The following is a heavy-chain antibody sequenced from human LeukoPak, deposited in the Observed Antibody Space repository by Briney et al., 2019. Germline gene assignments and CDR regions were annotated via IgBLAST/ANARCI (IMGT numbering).Heavy chain of an antibody. CDR3: ARVPEVLWNDPGNWFHL. D-gene: IGHD1-1*01. CDR2: MNPKRGNT. CDR1: GYTFNKYD. Sequence: GSVKDSFKDSGYTFNKYDMKWGGQAAGQGHERKGWMNPKRGNTGYTQKFQGRVNNTRKTSITTAYMELSSLRSEATAVYYCARVPEVLWNDPGNWFHLWGQRTLVTVSS. V-gene: IGHV1-8*03. J-gene: IGHJ5*02.